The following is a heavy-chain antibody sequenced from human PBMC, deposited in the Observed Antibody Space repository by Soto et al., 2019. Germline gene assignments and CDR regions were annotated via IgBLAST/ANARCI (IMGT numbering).Heavy chain of an antibody. D-gene: IGHD6-13*01. J-gene: IGHJ6*02. V-gene: IGHV2-26*01. CDR1: GFSLSNARMG. CDR2: IFSNDEK. CDR3: ARTPISSSWYSGYYYGMDV. Sequence: QVTLKESGPVLVKPTETLTLTCTVSGFSLSNARMGVSWIRQPPGKALEWLAHIFSNDEKSHSTSLKSRLTISKDTSKSQVVLTMTNMDPVDTATYYCARTPISSSWYSGYYYGMDVWGQGTTVTVSS.